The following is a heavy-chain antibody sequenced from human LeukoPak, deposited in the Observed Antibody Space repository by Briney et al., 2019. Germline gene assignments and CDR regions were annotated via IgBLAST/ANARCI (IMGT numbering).Heavy chain of an antibody. V-gene: IGHV1-69*04. CDR1: GGTFSSYA. D-gene: IGHD4-11*01. CDR2: IIPIFGIA. CDR3: ARDRTDYSNLYYGMDV. Sequence: ASVKVSCKASGGTFSSYAISWVRQAPGQGLEWMGRIIPIFGIANHAQKFQGRVTITADKSTSTAYMELSSLRSEDTAVYYCARDRTDYSNLYYGMDVWGQGTTVTVSS. J-gene: IGHJ6*02.